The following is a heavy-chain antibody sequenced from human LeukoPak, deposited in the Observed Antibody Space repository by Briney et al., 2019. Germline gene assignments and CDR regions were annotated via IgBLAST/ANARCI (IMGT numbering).Heavy chain of an antibody. V-gene: IGHV3-7*03. CDR3: ASLDTAKQPLANH. CDR2: IKQERGQE. Sequence: GGSLRLSCVASGLTVSNHWMSWVRQAPGKGLEWVANIKQERGQEYYVDSVKGRFTISEDSAKNSLYLQMNSLRVEDTAMYYCASLDTAKQPLANHWGQGTLVTVSS. J-gene: IGHJ5*02. D-gene: IGHD5-18*01. CDR1: GLTVSNHW.